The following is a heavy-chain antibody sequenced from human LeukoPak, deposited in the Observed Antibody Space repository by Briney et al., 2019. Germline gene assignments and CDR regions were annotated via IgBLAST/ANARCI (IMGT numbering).Heavy chain of an antibody. CDR3: AREDYYDSSGYYGFDY. Sequence: ASVKVSCKASGYTFTGYGISWVRQAPGQGLEWMGWISAYNGNTNYAQKLQGRVTMTTDTSTSTAYMELRSLRSDDTAVYYCAREDYYDSSGYYGFDYWGQGTLVTVSS. CDR2: ISAYNGNT. V-gene: IGHV1-18*01. CDR1: GYTFTGYG. D-gene: IGHD3-22*01. J-gene: IGHJ4*02.